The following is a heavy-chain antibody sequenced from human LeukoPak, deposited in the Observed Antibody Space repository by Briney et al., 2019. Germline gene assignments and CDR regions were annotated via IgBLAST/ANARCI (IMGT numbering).Heavy chain of an antibody. CDR3: AKSHYYDSNLGAFDI. CDR1: GYTLTELS. J-gene: IGHJ3*02. Sequence: ASVKVSCKVSGYTLTELSMHWVRQAPGKGLEWMGGFDPEDGETIYAQKFQGRVTMTEDTSTDTAYMELSSLRSEDTAVYYCAKSHYYDSNLGAFDIWGQGTMVTVSS. V-gene: IGHV1-24*01. CDR2: FDPEDGET. D-gene: IGHD3-22*01.